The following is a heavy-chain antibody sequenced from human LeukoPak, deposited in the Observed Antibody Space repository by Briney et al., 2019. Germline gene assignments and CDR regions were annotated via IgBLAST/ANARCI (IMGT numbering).Heavy chain of an antibody. V-gene: IGHV4-59*01. CDR1: GGSISSYY. J-gene: IGHJ5*02. Sequence: PSETLSLTCTVSGGSISSYYWSWIRQPPGKGLEWIGYIYYSGSTNYNPSLKSRVTISVDTSKNQFSLKLSSVTAADTAVYYCARDKRALSVPVNGRNWFDPWGQGTLVTVSS. CDR2: IYYSGST. D-gene: IGHD2-2*01. CDR3: ARDKRALSVPVNGRNWFDP.